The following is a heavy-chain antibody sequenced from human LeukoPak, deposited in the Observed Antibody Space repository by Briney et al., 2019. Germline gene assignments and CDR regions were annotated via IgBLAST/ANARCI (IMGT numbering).Heavy chain of an antibody. Sequence: GGSLRLSCAASGFTFSSYNMNWVRQAPGKGLEWVSIIYSDGATYYADSVKGRFTISRDNPKNTLYLQMSSLRAEDTAVYYCARVLGGAWYYFDSWGQGTQVTVSS. D-gene: IGHD1-26*01. J-gene: IGHJ4*02. CDR1: GFTFSSYN. CDR2: IYSDGAT. V-gene: IGHV3-53*01. CDR3: ARVLGGAWYYFDS.